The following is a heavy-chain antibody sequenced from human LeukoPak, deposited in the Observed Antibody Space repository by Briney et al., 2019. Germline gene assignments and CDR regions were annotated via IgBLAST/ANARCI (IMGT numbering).Heavy chain of an antibody. Sequence: GGSLRLSCAASGFTFSSYSMNWVRQAPGKGLEWVSSISSSSSYIYYADSVKGRFTISRDNAKNSLYLQMNSLRAEDTAVYYCAAGGLDTAMVKALYGPWGQGTLVTVSS. J-gene: IGHJ5*02. V-gene: IGHV3-21*01. CDR2: ISSSSSYI. D-gene: IGHD5-18*01. CDR3: AAGGLDTAMVKALYGP. CDR1: GFTFSSYS.